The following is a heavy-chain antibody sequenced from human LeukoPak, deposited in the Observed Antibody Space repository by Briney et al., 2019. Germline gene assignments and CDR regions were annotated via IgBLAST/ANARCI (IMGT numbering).Heavy chain of an antibody. CDR3: ASHFNSSSWSYYYYYMDV. CDR1: GYTFTSYY. CDR2: INPSGGST. J-gene: IGHJ6*03. Sequence: GASVKVSCKASGYTFTSYYMHWVRQAPGQGLEWMGIINPSGGSTSYAQKFQGRVTMTRDTSTSTVYMELSSLRSEDTAVYYCASHFNSSSWSYYYYYMDVWGKGTTVTVSS. V-gene: IGHV1-46*01. D-gene: IGHD6-13*01.